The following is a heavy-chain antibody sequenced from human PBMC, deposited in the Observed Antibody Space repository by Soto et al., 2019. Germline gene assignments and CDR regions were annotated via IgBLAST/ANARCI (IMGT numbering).Heavy chain of an antibody. V-gene: IGHV4-4*02. CDR1: GDSISSDKW. Sequence: SETLSLTCAVSGDSISSDKWWSWVRQPPGKGLEWIGEIHHSGNSNYNPSLKSRVIISVDKSKNQFSLKLSSVTDADTAVYYCAGSPLGLRHYYDSSGSLGPFDYWGQGTLVTVSS. CDR2: IHHSGNS. CDR3: AGSPLGLRHYYDSSGSLGPFDY. D-gene: IGHD3-22*01. J-gene: IGHJ4*02.